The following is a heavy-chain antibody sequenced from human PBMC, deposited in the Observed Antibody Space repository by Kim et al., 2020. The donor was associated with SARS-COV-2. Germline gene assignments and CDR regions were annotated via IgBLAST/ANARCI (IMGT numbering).Heavy chain of an antibody. CDR1: GGSISSSSYY. CDR2: IDYIGST. J-gene: IGHJ6*01. CDR3: ARRTQYHLPGSSYYGL. Sequence: SENLSLTCTVSGGSISSSSYYWGWIRQPPGKGLEWIGGIDYIGSTYYNPTLKSRFTISEDTSNNQFPLRLSSVTAPDTAVICCARRTQYHLPGSSYYGL. D-gene: IGHD2-2*01. V-gene: IGHV4-39*01.